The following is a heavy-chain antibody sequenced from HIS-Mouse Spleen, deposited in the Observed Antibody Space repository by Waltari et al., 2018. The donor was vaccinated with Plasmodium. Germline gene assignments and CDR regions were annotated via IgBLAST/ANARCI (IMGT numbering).Heavy chain of an antibody. Sequence: QVQLVESGGGVVQPGRSLRLSCAASGFTFSSYGMHWVRQAPGKGLGLVAVRSYDGRNTDYADSVKGRFTISRENSKNTLYLQMNSLRAEDTAVYYCAKDRRSSSWYVDYWGQGTLVTVSS. CDR2: RSYDGRNT. CDR1: GFTFSSYG. V-gene: IGHV3-30*18. J-gene: IGHJ4*02. D-gene: IGHD6-13*01. CDR3: AKDRRSSSWYVDY.